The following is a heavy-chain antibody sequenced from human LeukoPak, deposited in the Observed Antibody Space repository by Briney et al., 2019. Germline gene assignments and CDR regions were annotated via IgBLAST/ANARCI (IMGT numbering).Heavy chain of an antibody. J-gene: IGHJ4*02. CDR3: ARDCCSKTSCFDY. D-gene: IGHD2-2*01. CDR1: GYSFTGYY. V-gene: IGHV1-2*02. CDR2: IKPNSGAT. Sequence: GASVKVSCKASGYSFTGYYIHWVRQAPGQGLEWMGWIKPNSGATKYAQKFQGRVTMTRDTSISTAYMELSRLRSDDTAVYYCARDCCSKTSCFDYWGQGTLVTVSS.